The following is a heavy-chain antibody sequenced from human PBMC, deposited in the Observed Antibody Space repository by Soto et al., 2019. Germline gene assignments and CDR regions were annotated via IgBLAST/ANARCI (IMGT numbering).Heavy chain of an antibody. CDR2: IYSGGST. CDR3: ARDIIVGAPYGMDV. V-gene: IGHV3-53*02. D-gene: IGHD1-26*01. J-gene: IGHJ6*02. Sequence: EVQLVETGGGLIQPGGSLRLSCAASGFTVSSNYMSWVRQAPGKGLEWVSVIYSGGSTYYADSVKGRFTISRDNSKNTLSLQMNSLRSEDTAVYYCARDIIVGAPYGMDVWGQGTTVTVSS. CDR1: GFTVSSNY.